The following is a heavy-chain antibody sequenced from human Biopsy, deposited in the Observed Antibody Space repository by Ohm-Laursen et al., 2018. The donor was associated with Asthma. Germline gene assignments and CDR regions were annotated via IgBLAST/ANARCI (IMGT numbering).Heavy chain of an antibody. D-gene: IGHD1-1*01. V-gene: IGHV3-30*01. Sequence: SFRLSCAASGFSFSNFAIHWVRQAPGKGLEWVGVISKDASTQDYADSVKGRFTMARDNSKSTLDLQMNSLREEDTAVYYCVRDGTDDAFDIWGQGTVVSVSS. CDR1: GFSFSNFA. J-gene: IGHJ3*02. CDR3: VRDGTDDAFDI. CDR2: ISKDASTQ.